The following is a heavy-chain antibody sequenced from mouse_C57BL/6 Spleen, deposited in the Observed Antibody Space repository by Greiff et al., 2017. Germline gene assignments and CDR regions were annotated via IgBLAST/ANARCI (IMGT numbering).Heavy chain of an antibody. CDR1: GYTFTDYY. CDR3: ARLVCDY. CDR2: INPNNGGT. J-gene: IGHJ2*01. V-gene: IGHV1-26*01. Sequence: EVQLQQSGPELVKPGASVKISCKASGYTFTDYYMNWVKQSHGKSLEWIGDINPNNGGTSYNQKFKGKATLTVDKSSSTAYMELRSLTSEDSAVYYCARLVCDYWGQGTTLTVSS.